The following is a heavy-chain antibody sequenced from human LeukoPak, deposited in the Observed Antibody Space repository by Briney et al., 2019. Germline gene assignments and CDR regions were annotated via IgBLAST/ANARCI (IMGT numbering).Heavy chain of an antibody. CDR1: GFTFSSYT. CDR2: ISSSSSYI. V-gene: IGHV3-21*01. Sequence: GGSLRLSCAASGFTFSSYTMNWVRQAPGKGLQWVSFISSSSSYIYYADSVKGRFTISRDNAKNSLYLEMNSLRVEDTAMYYCARTGSAYAIDFWGQGTRVTVSS. J-gene: IGHJ4*02. D-gene: IGHD5-12*01. CDR3: ARTGSAYAIDF.